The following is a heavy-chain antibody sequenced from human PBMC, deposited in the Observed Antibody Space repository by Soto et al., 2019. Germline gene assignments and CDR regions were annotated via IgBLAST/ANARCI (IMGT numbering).Heavy chain of an antibody. Sequence: HPEGSLRLSCAASGFSVTTKYMSWVRQAPGKGLGWLSLIQNDGSTYYADSVKGRFTISTDNSENTLYLQMNSLRAEDTAVYYCTRDVLYSPFDPWGQGTLVTVSS. CDR1: GFSVTTKY. CDR3: TRDVLYSPFDP. V-gene: IGHV3-66*01. D-gene: IGHD2-8*01. J-gene: IGHJ5*02. CDR2: IQNDGST.